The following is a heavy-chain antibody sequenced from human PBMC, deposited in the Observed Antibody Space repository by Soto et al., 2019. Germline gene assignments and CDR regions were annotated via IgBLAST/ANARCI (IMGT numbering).Heavy chain of an antibody. D-gene: IGHD3-16*01. Sequence: GGSLRLSCAASGFTVSSNYMSWVRQAPGKGLEWVSVIYSGGSTYYADSVKGRFTISRHNSKNTLYLQMNSLRAEDTAVYYCARPVGYYYYYMDVWGKGTTVTVSS. J-gene: IGHJ6*03. CDR2: IYSGGST. CDR3: ARPVGYYYYYMDV. CDR1: GFTVSSNY. V-gene: IGHV3-53*04.